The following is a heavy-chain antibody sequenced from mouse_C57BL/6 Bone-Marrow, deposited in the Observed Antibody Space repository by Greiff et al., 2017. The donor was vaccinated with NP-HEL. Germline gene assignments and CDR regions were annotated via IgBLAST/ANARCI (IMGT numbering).Heavy chain of an antibody. J-gene: IGHJ2*01. CDR1: GFTFRSYA. Sequence: EVQLVESGGGLVKPGGSLKLSCAASGFTFRSYAMSWVRQTPEKRLEWVATISDGCSYTYYPDNVKGRFTIARDNAKNNLYLQMSHLKSEDTAMYYCARDVDFDYWGQGTTLTVSS. CDR3: ARDVDFDY. V-gene: IGHV5-4*01. CDR2: ISDGCSYT.